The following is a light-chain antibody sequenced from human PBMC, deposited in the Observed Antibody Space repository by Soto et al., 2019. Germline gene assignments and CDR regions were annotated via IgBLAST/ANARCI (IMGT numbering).Light chain of an antibody. CDR2: DAT. Sequence: DFQMTQSPSSLSASVGDRVTMTCRASQDITNFLNWYQQKPGKAPKLLIYDATYLEKGAPSRFSGSGSGTDFSFTISNLQPEDFATYFCQQYDDLPLTFGGGTKVDIK. CDR3: QQYDDLPLT. CDR1: QDITNF. V-gene: IGKV1-33*01. J-gene: IGKJ4*01.